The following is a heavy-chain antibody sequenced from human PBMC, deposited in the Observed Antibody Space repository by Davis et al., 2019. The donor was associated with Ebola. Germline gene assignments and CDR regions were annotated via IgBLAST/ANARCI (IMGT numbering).Heavy chain of an antibody. J-gene: IGHJ4*02. CDR1: GGSISSYY. D-gene: IGHD3-22*01. Sequence: MPSETLSLTCTVSGGSISSYYWSWIRQPPGKGLEWIGYIYYSGSTNYNPSLKSRVTISIDTSKNQFSLKLSSVTAADTAVYYCARHFSYYYDSSGYYYVSYYFDYWGQGTLVTVSS. V-gene: IGHV4-59*08. CDR3: ARHFSYYYDSSGYYYVSYYFDY. CDR2: IYYSGST.